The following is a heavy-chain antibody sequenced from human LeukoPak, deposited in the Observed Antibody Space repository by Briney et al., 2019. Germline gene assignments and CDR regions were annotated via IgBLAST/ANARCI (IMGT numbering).Heavy chain of an antibody. CDR3: ARGGDNYDILTQ. D-gene: IGHD3-9*01. V-gene: IGHV1-2*02. J-gene: IGHJ4*02. Sequence: ASKTVSCKASDYIFTDYYIHWVRQAPGQGLEWMGWINPHSGGTNYAQNFQYRVTMTGDTSISTAYMELSRLISDDTAIYYCARGGDNYDILTQWGQGTLVTVSS. CDR1: DYIFTDYY. CDR2: INPHSGGT.